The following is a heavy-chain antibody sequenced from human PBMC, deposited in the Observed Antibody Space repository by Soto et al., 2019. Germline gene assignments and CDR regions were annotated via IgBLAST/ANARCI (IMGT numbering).Heavy chain of an antibody. Sequence: RRLSCAASGFTFSSYIMNWVRQAPGKGLEWVSYISRSSRTIYYADSVKGRFTISRDNAKNSLYLQMNSLRDEDTSVYYCARESYYYDSSTFDIWGQGTMVTVSS. CDR2: ISRSSRTI. D-gene: IGHD3-22*01. CDR1: GFTFSSYI. CDR3: ARESYYYDSSTFDI. V-gene: IGHV3-48*02. J-gene: IGHJ3*02.